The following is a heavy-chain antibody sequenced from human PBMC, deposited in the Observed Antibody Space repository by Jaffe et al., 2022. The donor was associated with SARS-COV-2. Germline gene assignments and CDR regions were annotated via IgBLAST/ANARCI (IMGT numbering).Heavy chain of an antibody. V-gene: IGHV4-4*02. J-gene: IGHJ4*02. CDR3: ARVIPGAIYFDS. CDR1: GGSISSSNW. D-gene: IGHD2-2*01. CDR2: IYHSGST. Sequence: QVQLQESGPGLVKPSGTLSLTCAVSGGSISSSNWWSWVRQPPGKELEWIGEIYHSGSTNYNPSLKSRVTISVDKSNNQFSLKLSSVTAADTAVYYCARVIPGAIYFDSWGQGTLVTVSS.